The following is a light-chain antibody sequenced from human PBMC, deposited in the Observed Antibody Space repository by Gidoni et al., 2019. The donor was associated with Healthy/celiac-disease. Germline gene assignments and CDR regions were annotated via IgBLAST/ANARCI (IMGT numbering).Light chain of an antibody. V-gene: IGKV2-28*01. Sequence: IGMTQSTLSLPVTPGEPASISCRSSQILLHSNGYNYLDWYLQKPGQSPQLLIYLGSNRASGVPDRFSGSGSGTDFTLKISRVEAEDVGVYYCMQALQTPRYTFGQGTKLEIK. CDR1: QILLHSNGYNY. CDR2: LGS. CDR3: MQALQTPRYT. J-gene: IGKJ2*01.